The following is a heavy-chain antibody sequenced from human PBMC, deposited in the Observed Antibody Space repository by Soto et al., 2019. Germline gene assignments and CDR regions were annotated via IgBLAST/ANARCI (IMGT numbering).Heavy chain of an antibody. CDR1: GYTFTSYP. V-gene: IGHV1-3*01. CDR3: ARDQGTGTHYYYYGMDV. D-gene: IGHD1-7*01. J-gene: IGHJ6*02. Sequence: GASVKVSFKASGYTFTSYPMHWVRQAPGQRLEWMGWINAGNGNTKYSQKFQGRVTITRDTSASTAYMELSSLRSEDTAVYYCARDQGTGTHYYYYGMDVWGQGTTVTVSS. CDR2: INAGNGNT.